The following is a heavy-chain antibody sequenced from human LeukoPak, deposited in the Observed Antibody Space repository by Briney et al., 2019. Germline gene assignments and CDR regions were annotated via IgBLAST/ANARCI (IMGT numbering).Heavy chain of an antibody. CDR2: INLSGGST. CDR1: GYSFTTYY. Sequence: APVKVSCKASGYSFTTYYMHWVRQAPGQGLEWMGIINLSGGSTTYAQKFQGRVTMTRDTSTSTVYMELSSLRSDDTAVYYCATLMTMEVTPFDYWGQGTLVTVSS. D-gene: IGHD4-23*01. CDR3: ATLMTMEVTPFDY. V-gene: IGHV1-46*01. J-gene: IGHJ4*02.